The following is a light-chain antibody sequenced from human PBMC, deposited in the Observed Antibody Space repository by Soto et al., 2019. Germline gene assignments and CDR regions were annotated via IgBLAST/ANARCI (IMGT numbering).Light chain of an antibody. CDR2: EVS. CDR1: SSDVGGYNY. J-gene: IGLJ1*01. Sequence: QSALTQPRSVSVSPGQSVSTSCTGTSSDVGGYNYVSWYQQHPGKAPKLMIYEVSNRPSGVSNRFSGSKSGNTASLTISGLQAEDEADYYCSSYTSSSTLDVFGTGTKVTVL. CDR3: SSYTSSSTLDV. V-gene: IGLV2-14*01.